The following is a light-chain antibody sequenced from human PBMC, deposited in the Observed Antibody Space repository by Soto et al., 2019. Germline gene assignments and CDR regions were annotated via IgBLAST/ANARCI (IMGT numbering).Light chain of an antibody. Sequence: EIVLTQSPGALSLSPGEGATLSCRASQRLSSSYVAWYQQKVGQPPRLLIYGASNRATGIPDRFSGSWSGTEFTLTISILEPEDFALYYCQQYGISPSYTFAQGTKLEIK. V-gene: IGKV3-20*01. CDR2: GAS. CDR1: QRLSSSY. J-gene: IGKJ2*01. CDR3: QQYGISPSYT.